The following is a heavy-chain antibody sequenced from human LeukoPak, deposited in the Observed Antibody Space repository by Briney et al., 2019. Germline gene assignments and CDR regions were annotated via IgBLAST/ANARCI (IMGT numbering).Heavy chain of an antibody. V-gene: IGHV4-34*01. CDR2: INHSGST. J-gene: IGHJ4*02. CDR1: GGSFSDYY. D-gene: IGHD6-19*01. CDR3: GSLRRGWYRTRFDY. Sequence: SETLSLTCAVYGGSFSDYYWSWIRQPPGKGREWFGEINHSGSTNYNPSLKSRVTISVETTNNQFSLMLRSVTAADAPVYYSGSLRRGWYRTRFDYRGQGTLVTVSS.